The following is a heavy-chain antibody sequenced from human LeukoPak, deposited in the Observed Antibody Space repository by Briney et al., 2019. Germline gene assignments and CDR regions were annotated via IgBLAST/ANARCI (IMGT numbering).Heavy chain of an antibody. D-gene: IGHD6-13*01. J-gene: IGHJ4*02. CDR1: GGPFSSYG. V-gene: IGHV1-69*06. Sequence: ASVKVSCKASGGPFSSYGFSWVRQAPGQGLEWMGGIIPIFGTANYGQKFQGRVTITADKSTSTAYMELSSLRSEDTAVYYCAKDGKQQTLDYWGQGTLVTVSS. CDR2: IIPIFGTA. CDR3: AKDGKQQTLDY.